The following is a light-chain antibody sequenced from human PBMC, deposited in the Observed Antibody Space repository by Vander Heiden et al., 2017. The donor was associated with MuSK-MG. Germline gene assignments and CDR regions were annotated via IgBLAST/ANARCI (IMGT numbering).Light chain of an antibody. Sequence: QSALSQPAHASVSPGQSITITCTGTSSDIGDFDYVSWYQQYPGKAPNLLFYQVHHRHSGFSDQFSGSQSDITASRTSSGLQAEDEAHYYCRSYTIINSLAFGVGTTLTVL. J-gene: IGLJ3*02. CDR3: RSYTIINSLA. CDR2: QVH. CDR1: SSDIGDFDY. V-gene: IGLV2-14*01.